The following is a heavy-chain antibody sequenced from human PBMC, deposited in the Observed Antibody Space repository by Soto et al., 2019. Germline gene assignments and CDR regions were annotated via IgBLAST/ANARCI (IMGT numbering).Heavy chain of an antibody. CDR2: MNPNSGNT. V-gene: IGHV1-8*02. CDR3: ARGLGPKYYYDSSGYYFDY. J-gene: IGHJ4*02. Sequence: ASVEVSCKASGGTFSSYAISWVRQAPGQGLEWMGWMNPNSGNTGYAQKFQGRVTMTRNTSISTAYMELSSLRSEDTAVYYCARGLGPKYYYDSSGYYFDYWGQGTLVNVSS. CDR1: GGTFSSYA. D-gene: IGHD3-22*01.